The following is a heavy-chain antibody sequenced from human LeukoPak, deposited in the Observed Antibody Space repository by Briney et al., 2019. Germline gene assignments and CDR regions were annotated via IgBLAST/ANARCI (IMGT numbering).Heavy chain of an antibody. J-gene: IGHJ4*02. CDR2: IYPGDSDT. D-gene: IGHD4-11*01. CDR3: ARSVYSYSGIDY. V-gene: IGHV5-51*01. Sequence: GESLKISCNGSGYXSTSYWICWVRQMPGKGLAWMGIIYPGDSDTRYSPSFQGQVTISADKSISTAYLQWSSLKASDTAMYYCARSVYSYSGIDYWGQGTLVTVSS. CDR1: GYXSTSYW.